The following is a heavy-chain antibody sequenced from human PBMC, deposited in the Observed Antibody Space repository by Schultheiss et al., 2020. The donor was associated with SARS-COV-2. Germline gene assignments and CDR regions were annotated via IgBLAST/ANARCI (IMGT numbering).Heavy chain of an antibody. J-gene: IGHJ6*04. CDR2: ISHSGRP. D-gene: IGHD3-10*02. CDR1: GGSISSSSYY. V-gene: IGHV4-61*05. CDR3: ARDVYV. Sequence: SQTLSLTCTVSGGSISSSSYYWGWIRQPPGKGLECIGYISHSGRPDYNPSLKSRVTISVDTSKNQFSLKLSSVTAADTAVYYCARDVYVWGKGTTVTVSS.